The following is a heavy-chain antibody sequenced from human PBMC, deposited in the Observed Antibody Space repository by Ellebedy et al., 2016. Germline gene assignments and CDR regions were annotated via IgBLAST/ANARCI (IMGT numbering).Heavy chain of an antibody. CDR3: ARGGYSYGQGWFDP. CDR2: IYYSVNT. CDR1: GDSVRSGSYY. Sequence: SETLSLTCTVSGDSVRSGSYYWSWIRQPPGKGPEWIGYIYYSVNTNYNPSLKSRVTISVDTSKNQFSLKLTSVTAADTAVYYCARGGYSYGQGWFDPWGQGTLVTVSS. J-gene: IGHJ5*02. V-gene: IGHV4-61*01. D-gene: IGHD5-18*01.